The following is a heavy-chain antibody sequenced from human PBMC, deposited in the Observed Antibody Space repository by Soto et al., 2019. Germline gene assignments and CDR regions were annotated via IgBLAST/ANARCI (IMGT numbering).Heavy chain of an antibody. CDR2: IYSGGST. V-gene: IGHV3-53*04. CDR3: ATEDIVVVPAANPTGYYYYGMDV. Sequence: GGSLRLSCAASGFTVSSNYMSWVRQAPGKGLEWVSVIYSGGSTYYADSVKGRFTISRHNSKNTLYLQMNSLRAEDTAVYYCATEDIVVVPAANPTGYYYYGMDVWGQGTTVTVSS. D-gene: IGHD2-2*01. CDR1: GFTVSSNY. J-gene: IGHJ6*02.